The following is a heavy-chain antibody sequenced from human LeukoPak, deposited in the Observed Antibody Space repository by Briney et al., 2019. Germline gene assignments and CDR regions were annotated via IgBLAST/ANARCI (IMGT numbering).Heavy chain of an antibody. V-gene: IGHV4-59*08. CDR3: ARQPDSSGYPNWFDP. CDR2: IYYSGST. D-gene: IGHD3-22*01. J-gene: IGHJ5*02. Sequence: SETLSLTCTVSGGSISSYYWSWIRQPPGKGLEWIGYIYYSGSTNYNPSLKNRVTISVDTSKNQSSLKLSSVTAADTAVYYCARQPDSSGYPNWFDPWGQGTLVTVSS. CDR1: GGSISSYY.